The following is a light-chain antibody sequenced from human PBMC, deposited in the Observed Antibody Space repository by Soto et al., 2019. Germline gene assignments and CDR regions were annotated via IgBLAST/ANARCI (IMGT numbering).Light chain of an antibody. CDR3: QSYDSIRRGVV. V-gene: IGLV1-40*01. CDR1: SSNIGAGYD. J-gene: IGLJ3*02. Sequence: QSVLTQPPSVSGAPGQRVTISCTGSSSNIGAGYDVHWYQQLPGTAPKLLISNNNNRPSVVPDRFSVSKSGTSASLAITGLQAEDEAEYDYQSYDSIRRGVVFGGGTKLTVL. CDR2: NNN.